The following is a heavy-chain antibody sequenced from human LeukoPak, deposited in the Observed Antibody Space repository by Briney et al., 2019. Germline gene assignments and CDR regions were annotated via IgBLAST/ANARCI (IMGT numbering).Heavy chain of an antibody. CDR3: ASTRPPYSSSWYYYYYYMDV. J-gene: IGHJ6*03. D-gene: IGHD6-13*01. CDR2: IYTSGST. V-gene: IGHV4-4*07. CDR1: GGSISSYY. Sequence: SETLSLTCTVSGGSISSYYWSWIRQPAGKGLEWIGRIYTSGSTNYNPSLKSRVTMSVDTSKNQFSLKLSSVTAADTAVYYCASTRPPYSSSWYYYYYYMDVWGKGTTVTVSS.